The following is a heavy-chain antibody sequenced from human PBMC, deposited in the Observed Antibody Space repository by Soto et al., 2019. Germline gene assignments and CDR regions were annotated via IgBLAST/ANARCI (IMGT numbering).Heavy chain of an antibody. J-gene: IGHJ6*02. D-gene: IGHD3-10*01. CDR2: ICGSGGST. Sequence: SAICGSGGSTYYAVSVKGRFTISRDNSKNTLYLQMNSLRAEDTAVYYCAKWGRGVIIKGDYYYYGMDVWGQGTTVTVSS. V-gene: IGHV3-23*01. CDR3: AKWGRGVIIKGDYYYYGMDV.